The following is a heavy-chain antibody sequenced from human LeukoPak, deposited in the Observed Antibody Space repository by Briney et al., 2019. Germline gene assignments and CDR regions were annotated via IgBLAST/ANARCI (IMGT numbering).Heavy chain of an antibody. V-gene: IGHV4-34*01. CDR1: GGSFSGYY. CDR2: INHSGST. Sequence: KPSETLSLTCAVYGGSFSGYYWSWIRQPPGKGLEWIGEINHSGSTNYNPSLKSRVTISVDTSKNQFSLKLSSETAADTAVYYCASGPKAYYDSSGKYNWFDPWGQGTLVTVSS. D-gene: IGHD3-22*01. CDR3: ASGPKAYYDSSGKYNWFDP. J-gene: IGHJ5*02.